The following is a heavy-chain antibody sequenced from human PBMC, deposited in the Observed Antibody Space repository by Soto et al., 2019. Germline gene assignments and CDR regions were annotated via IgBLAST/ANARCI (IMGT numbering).Heavy chain of an antibody. CDR3: ARVETAMDANYYYCGMDV. CDR1: GGTFSSYA. V-gene: IGHV1-69*01. Sequence: QVQLVQSGAEVKKPGSSVKVSCKASGGTFSSYAISWVRQAPGQGLEWMGGIIPIFGTANYAQKFQGRVTITADESTSTAYMELSSLRSEDTAVYYCARVETAMDANYYYCGMDVGGKGTTVTVSS. CDR2: IIPIFGTA. J-gene: IGHJ6*04. D-gene: IGHD5-18*01.